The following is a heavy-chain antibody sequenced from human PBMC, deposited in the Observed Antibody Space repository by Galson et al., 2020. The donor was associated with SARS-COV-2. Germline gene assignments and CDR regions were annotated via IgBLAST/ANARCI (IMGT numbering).Heavy chain of an antibody. CDR1: GFTFSSYS. J-gene: IGHJ3*02. Sequence: GGSLRLSCAASGFTFSSYSMNWVRQAPGKGLEWVSSSSSSSSYIYYADSVKGRFTISRDNAKNSLYLQMNSLRAEDTAVYYCARGSSPDAFDIWGQGTMVTVSS. V-gene: IGHV3-21*01. CDR3: ARGSSPDAFDI. CDR2: SSSSSSYI. D-gene: IGHD6-6*01.